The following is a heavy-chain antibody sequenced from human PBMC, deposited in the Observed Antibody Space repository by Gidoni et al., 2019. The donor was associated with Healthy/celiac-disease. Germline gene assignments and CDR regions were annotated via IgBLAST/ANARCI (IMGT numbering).Heavy chain of an antibody. V-gene: IGHV3-33*01. CDR2: IWYDGSNK. CDR3: ARGEGYSSSSVGDWFDP. CDR1: GFTFSSYG. J-gene: IGHJ5*02. D-gene: IGHD6-6*01. Sequence: QVQLVESGGRVVQPGRSLRLSCAASGFTFSSYGMHWVRQAPGKGLEWVAVIWYDGSNKYYADSGKGRFTISRDNSKNTLYLQMNSLRAEDTAVYYCARGEGYSSSSVGDWFDPWGQGTLVTVSS.